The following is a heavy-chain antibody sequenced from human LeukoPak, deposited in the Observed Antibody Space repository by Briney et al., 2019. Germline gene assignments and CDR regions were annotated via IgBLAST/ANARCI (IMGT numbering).Heavy chain of an antibody. CDR1: GCTFSSYA. CDR3: ARGQLPYYYGSGSYQDAFDI. Sequence: SVKVSCKASGCTFSSYAISWVRQAPGQGLEWMGGISPIFGTANYAQKFKGRVTITADESTSTAYLELSSLRSEDTAVYYCARGQLPYYYGSGSYQDAFDIWGQGTMVTVSS. V-gene: IGHV1-69*01. J-gene: IGHJ3*02. D-gene: IGHD3-10*01. CDR2: ISPIFGTA.